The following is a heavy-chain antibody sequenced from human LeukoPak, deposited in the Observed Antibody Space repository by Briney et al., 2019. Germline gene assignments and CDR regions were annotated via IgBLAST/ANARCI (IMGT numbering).Heavy chain of an antibody. D-gene: IGHD6-6*01. J-gene: IGHJ6*03. CDR1: GGSFSGYY. V-gene: IGHV4-34*01. CDR2: INHSGST. CDR3: ARLGSSSRRGFYYYYMDV. Sequence: PSETLSLTCAVYGGSFSGYYWSWIRQPPGKGLEWIGEINHSGSTNYNPSLKSRVTISVDTSKNQFSLKLSSVTAADMAVYYCARLGSSSRRGFYYYYMDVWGKGTTVTVSS.